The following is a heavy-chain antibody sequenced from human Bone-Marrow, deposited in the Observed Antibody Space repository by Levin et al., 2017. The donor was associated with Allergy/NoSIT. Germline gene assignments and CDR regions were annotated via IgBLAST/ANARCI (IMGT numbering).Heavy chain of an antibody. J-gene: IGHJ1*01. CDR2: LSDSGNSK. CDR1: GFRLTSYA. D-gene: IGHD3-22*01. CDR3: AKVRSGFFYFQH. Sequence: GGSLRLSCEASGFRLTSYAMSWVRQAPGKGPEWISGLSDSGNSKYYADSVRGRFTISRDTSNNTLYLQMDNLRVEDTAVYFCAKVRSGFFYFQHWGQGSLVTVSS. V-gene: IGHV3-23*01.